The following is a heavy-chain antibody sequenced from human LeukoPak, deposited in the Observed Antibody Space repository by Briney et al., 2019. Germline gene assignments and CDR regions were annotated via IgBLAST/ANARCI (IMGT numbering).Heavy chain of an antibody. CDR3: ARDGSGDTDY. V-gene: IGHV3-21*01. D-gene: IGHD3-10*01. J-gene: IGHJ4*02. CDR1: GFTFSSYS. CDR2: ISSSSSYI. Sequence: PGGSLRLSCAASGFTFSSYSMNWVRQAPGKGLEWVSSISSSSSYIYYADSVKGRFTISRDNAENSLYLQMNSLRAEDTAVYYCARDGSGDTDYWGQGTLVTVSS.